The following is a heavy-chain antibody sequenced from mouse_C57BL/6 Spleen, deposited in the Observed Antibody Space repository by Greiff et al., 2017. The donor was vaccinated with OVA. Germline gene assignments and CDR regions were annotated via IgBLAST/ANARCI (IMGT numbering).Heavy chain of an antibody. D-gene: IGHD1-1*01. Sequence: ESGPGMVKPSQSLSLTCTVTGYSITSGYDWHWIRHFPGNKLEWMGYISYSGSTNYNPSLKSRISITHDTSKNHFFLKLNSVTTEDTATYYCARFYYYGSSRYFDVWGTGTTVTVSS. J-gene: IGHJ1*03. CDR1: GYSITSGYD. V-gene: IGHV3-1*01. CDR2: ISYSGST. CDR3: ARFYYYGSSRYFDV.